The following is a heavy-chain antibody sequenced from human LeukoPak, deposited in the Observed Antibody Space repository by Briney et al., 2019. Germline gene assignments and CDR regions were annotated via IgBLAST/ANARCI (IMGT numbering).Heavy chain of an antibody. D-gene: IGHD3-22*01. J-gene: IGHJ3*02. CDR2: ISGSGVNT. CDR1: GYTFSSYS. Sequence: PGGSLRLSCTASGYTFSSYSMAWVRQAPGKGLEWASAISGSGVNTYYADSVKGRFAAPRGNSKNTLYLQMNSLRAEDTAVYYCARGRSGYGPFDAFDIWGQGTWVTVSS. V-gene: IGHV3-23*01. CDR3: ARGRSGYGPFDAFDI.